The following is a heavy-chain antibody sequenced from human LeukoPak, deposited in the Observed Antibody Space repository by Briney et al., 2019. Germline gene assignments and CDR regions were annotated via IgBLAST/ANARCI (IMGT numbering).Heavy chain of an antibody. J-gene: IGHJ4*02. CDR3: ARAGMSVDHYDY. Sequence: ASVQVSCKASGYTFTGYYMHWVRQAPGQGLEWMGWINPNSGGTNYAQKFQGWVTMTRDTSISTAYMELSRLRSDDTAVYYCARAGMSVDHYDYWGQGTLVTVSS. CDR1: GYTFTGYY. V-gene: IGHV1-2*04. CDR2: INPNSGGT. D-gene: IGHD5-12*01.